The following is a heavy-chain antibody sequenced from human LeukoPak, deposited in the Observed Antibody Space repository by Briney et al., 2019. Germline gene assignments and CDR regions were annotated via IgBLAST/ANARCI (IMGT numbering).Heavy chain of an antibody. J-gene: IGHJ3*01. CDR2: IYNSRST. CDR1: GGSTSSYY. V-gene: IGHV4-59*08. Sequence: SETLSLTCTVSGGSTSSYYWTWIRQPPGEGLEWIGYIYNSRSTNYNPSLNSRVTISADASKNQFSLKLNSVTAADTAVYYCARRNVLTEGEAFDFWGQGTMVTVSS. CDR3: ARRNVLTEGEAFDF. D-gene: IGHD3-9*01.